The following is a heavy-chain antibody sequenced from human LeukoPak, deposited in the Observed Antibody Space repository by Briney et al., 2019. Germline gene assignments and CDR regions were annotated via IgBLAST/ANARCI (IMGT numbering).Heavy chain of an antibody. J-gene: IGHJ3*02. V-gene: IGHV4-34*01. CDR2: INHSGST. Sequence: PSETLSLTCAVYGGSFSGYYWSWIRQPPGKGLEWIGEINHSGSTNYNPSLKSRVTISVDTSKNQFSLKLSSVTAADTAVYYCARDSGGSYYSAFDIWGQGTMVTVSS. CDR1: GGSFSGYY. D-gene: IGHD1-26*01. CDR3: ARDSGGSYYSAFDI.